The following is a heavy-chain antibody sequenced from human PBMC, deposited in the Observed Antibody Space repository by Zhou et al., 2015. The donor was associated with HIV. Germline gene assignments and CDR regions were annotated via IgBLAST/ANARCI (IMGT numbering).Heavy chain of an antibody. Sequence: EVRLVESGGNLVQPGRSLRLSCAASAFTFSSYAMSWVRQAPGKGLEWLSSISLDSNNIDYADSVKGRLTISRDNSKKTLYLQVTNLTAEDTAMYSCARWSFGDNLNFDCWGQGTLVTVSS. CDR2: ISLDSNNI. J-gene: IGHJ4*02. V-gene: IGHV3-23*04. CDR3: ARWSFGDNLNFDC. D-gene: IGHD4-23*01. CDR1: AFTFSSYA.